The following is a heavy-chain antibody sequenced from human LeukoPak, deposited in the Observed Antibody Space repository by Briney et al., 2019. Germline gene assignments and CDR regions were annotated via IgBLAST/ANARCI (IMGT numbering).Heavy chain of an antibody. CDR1: GFTFSNYD. CDR2: IRSKAYGGTT. V-gene: IGHV3-49*04. Sequence: GGTLRLSCAASGFTFSNYDMSWVRQAPGKGLEWVGFIRSKAYGGTTEYAASVKGRFTISRDDSKSIAYLQMNSLKTEDTAVYYCTRVLRYFDRTDYWGQGTLVTVSS. CDR3: TRVLRYFDRTDY. D-gene: IGHD3-9*01. J-gene: IGHJ4*02.